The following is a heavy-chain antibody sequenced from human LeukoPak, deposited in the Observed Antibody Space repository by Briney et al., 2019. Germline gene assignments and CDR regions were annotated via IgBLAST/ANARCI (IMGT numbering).Heavy chain of an antibody. J-gene: IGHJ3*02. CDR3: ARDLRDGYNRAVI. CDR1: GFTFSSYS. CDR2: TSSSSSYI. Sequence: GGSLRPSCAASGFTFSSYSMNWVRQAPGKGLEWVSSTSSSSSYIYYADSVKGRFTISRDNAKNSLYLQMNSLRAEDTAVYYCARDLRDGYNRAVIWGQGTMVTVSS. V-gene: IGHV3-21*01. D-gene: IGHD5-24*01.